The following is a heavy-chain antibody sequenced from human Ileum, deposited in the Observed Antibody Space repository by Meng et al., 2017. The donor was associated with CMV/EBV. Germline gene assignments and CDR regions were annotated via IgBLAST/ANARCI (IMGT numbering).Heavy chain of an antibody. CDR1: GFSPSTTLVG. CDR3: AHLVTYSNNWFPLYFDK. V-gene: IGHV2-5*02. Sequence: QITLKESGPTLVKPTETLTLTCTFSGFSPSTTLVGVGWIRQPPGKALEWLALIYWDDDKRYSPSLKNRLTITKDTSKNQVVLTMTNMDPVDTATYYCAHLVTYSNNWFPLYFDKWGQGALVTVSS. J-gene: IGHJ4*02. D-gene: IGHD1-1*01. CDR2: IYWDDDK.